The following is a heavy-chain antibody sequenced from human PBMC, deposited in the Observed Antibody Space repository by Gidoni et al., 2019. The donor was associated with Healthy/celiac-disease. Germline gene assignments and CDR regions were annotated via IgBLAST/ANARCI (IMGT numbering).Heavy chain of an antibody. V-gene: IGHV3-23*01. J-gene: IGHJ4*02. CDR2: ISGSGGST. Sequence: EVQLLESGGGLVQPGGSLRLSCAASGFPFSSYAMGWVRQAPGKGMGWVAAISGSGGSTYYADSVKGRFTISRDNSKNTLYLQMNSLRAEDTAVYYCAKGGHYDFLYFDYWGQGTLVTVSS. D-gene: IGHD3-3*01. CDR1: GFPFSSYA. CDR3: AKGGHYDFLYFDY.